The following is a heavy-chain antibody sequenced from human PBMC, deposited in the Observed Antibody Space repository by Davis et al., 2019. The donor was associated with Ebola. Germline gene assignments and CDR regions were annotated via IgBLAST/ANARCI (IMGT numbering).Heavy chain of an antibody. J-gene: IGHJ4*02. Sequence: GESLKISCKGSGHSFTGYWIGWVRQLPGKGLEWMGIIYPANSDTKYSPSFQGQVTISADKAISTTYLQWSSLTASDTAMYYCARGDTLRPFDYWGQGTLVTVSS. D-gene: IGHD5-18*01. V-gene: IGHV5-51*01. CDR3: ARGDTLRPFDY. CDR2: IYPANSDT. CDR1: GHSFTGYW.